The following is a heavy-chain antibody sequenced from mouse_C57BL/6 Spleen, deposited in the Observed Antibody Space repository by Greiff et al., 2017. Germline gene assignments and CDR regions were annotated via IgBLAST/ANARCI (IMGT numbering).Heavy chain of an antibody. Sequence: EVQLQQSGPELVKPGASVKIPCKASGYTFTDYNMDWVKQSHGKSLEWIGDINPNNGGTIYNQKFKGKATLTVDKSSSTAYMELRSLTSEDTAVYYCARAGNGNYVHYAMDYWGQGTSGTVSS. J-gene: IGHJ4*01. CDR3: ARAGNGNYVHYAMDY. CDR2: INPNNGGT. D-gene: IGHD2-1*01. CDR1: GYTFTDYN. V-gene: IGHV1-18*01.